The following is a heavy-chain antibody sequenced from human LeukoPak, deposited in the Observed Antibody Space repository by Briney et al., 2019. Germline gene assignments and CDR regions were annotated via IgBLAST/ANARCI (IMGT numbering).Heavy chain of an antibody. J-gene: IGHJ4*02. D-gene: IGHD6-13*01. Sequence: GGSLRLSCAASGFTFSSYGMNWVRQAPGKGLEWVSSISSSSSYIYYADSVKGRFTISRDNAKNSLYLQMNSLRAEDTAVYYCARDSRNSIAAAGLFDYWGQGTLVTVSS. V-gene: IGHV3-21*01. CDR3: ARDSRNSIAAAGLFDY. CDR2: ISSSSSYI. CDR1: GFTFSSYG.